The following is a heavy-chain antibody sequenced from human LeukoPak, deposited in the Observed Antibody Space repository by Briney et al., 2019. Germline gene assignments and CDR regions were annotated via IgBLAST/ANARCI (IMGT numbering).Heavy chain of an antibody. CDR2: ISSSSSYI. V-gene: IGHV3-21*01. CDR3: ARGGIAAAGTSY. J-gene: IGHJ4*02. CDR1: GFTFSSYS. D-gene: IGHD6-13*01. Sequence: PGGSLRLSCAASGFTFSSYSMNWVRQAPGKGLDWVSSISSSSSYIYYADSVKDRFTISRDNAKNSLYPQMNSLRAEDTAVYYCARGGIAAAGTSYWGQGTLVTASS.